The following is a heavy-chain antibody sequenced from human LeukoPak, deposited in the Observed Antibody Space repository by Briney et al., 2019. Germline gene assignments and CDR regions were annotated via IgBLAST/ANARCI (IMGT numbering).Heavy chain of an antibody. J-gene: IGHJ4*02. CDR1: GFTFSSYA. D-gene: IGHD3-3*02. CDR3: AKVIFGVVIPTSHFDY. Sequence: PGGSLRLSCAASGFTFSSYAMSWVRQAPGKGLEWVSAISGSGGSTYYADSVKGRFTISRDNSKNTVYLQMNSLRAEDTAVYYCAKVIFGVVIPTSHFDYWGQGTLVTVSS. V-gene: IGHV3-23*01. CDR2: ISGSGGST.